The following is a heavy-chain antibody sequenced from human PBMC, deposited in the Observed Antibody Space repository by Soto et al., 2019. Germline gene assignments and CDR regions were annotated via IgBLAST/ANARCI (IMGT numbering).Heavy chain of an antibody. D-gene: IGHD2-21*01. CDR2: IRATGGET. J-gene: IGHJ4*02. Sequence: EVQLLESGGGTVLPGGSLRVSCAASGFTFRNFVMSWVGQAPGKGLEWVSAIRATGGETFYADSVKGRFTISRDNSKNTLFLQMNSLRDEDTALYFCAQDRGWGVVSPSHDYWGQGTLVTVSS. CDR3: AQDRGWGVVSPSHDY. CDR1: GFTFRNFV. V-gene: IGHV3-23*01.